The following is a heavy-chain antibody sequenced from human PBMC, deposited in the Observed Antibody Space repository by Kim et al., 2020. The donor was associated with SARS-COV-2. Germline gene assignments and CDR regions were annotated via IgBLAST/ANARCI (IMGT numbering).Heavy chain of an antibody. CDR2: IYYSGST. Sequence: SETLSLTCTVSGGSISSSSYYWGWIRQPPGKGLEWIGSIYYSGSTYYNPSLKSRVTISVDTSKNQFSLKLSSVTAADTAVYYCARHQGRGSGSYIDYWGQGTLVTVSS. V-gene: IGHV4-39*01. D-gene: IGHD3-10*01. CDR1: GGSISSSSYY. J-gene: IGHJ4*02. CDR3: ARHQGRGSGSYIDY.